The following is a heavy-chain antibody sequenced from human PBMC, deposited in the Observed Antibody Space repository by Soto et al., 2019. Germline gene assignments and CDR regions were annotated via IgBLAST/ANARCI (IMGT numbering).Heavy chain of an antibody. CDR1: GYTFTSYY. Sequence: ASVKVSCKASGYTFTSYYMHWVRQAPGQGLEWMGIINPSGGSTSYAQKFQGRVTMTRDTSTSTVYMELSSLRSEDTAVYYCARGGGLRGLETHFDYWGQGTLVTVSS. D-gene: IGHD5-12*01. CDR3: ARGGGLRGLETHFDY. J-gene: IGHJ4*02. CDR2: INPSGGST. V-gene: IGHV1-46*01.